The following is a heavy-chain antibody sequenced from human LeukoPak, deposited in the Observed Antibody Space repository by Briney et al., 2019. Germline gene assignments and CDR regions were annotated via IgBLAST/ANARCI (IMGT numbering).Heavy chain of an antibody. CDR2: IYYSGST. CDR1: GGSISSSSYY. V-gene: IGHV4-39*01. D-gene: IGHD3-16*01. Sequence: PSETLSLTCTVSGGSISSSSYYWGWIRQPPGKGLEWIGSIYYSGSTYYNPSLKSRVTISVDTSKNQFSLKLSSVTAADTAVYYCARHWGQGGVDCWGQGTLVTVSS. J-gene: IGHJ4*02. CDR3: ARHWGQGGVDC.